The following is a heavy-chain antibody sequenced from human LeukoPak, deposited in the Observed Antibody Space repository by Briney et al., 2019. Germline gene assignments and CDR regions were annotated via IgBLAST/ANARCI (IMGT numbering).Heavy chain of an antibody. CDR3: AKDRDVLLWFGESYFDY. CDR2: ISGSGGST. Sequence: PGGSLRLSCAASGFTFSSYAMSWVRQAPGKGLEWVSAISGSGGSTYYADSVKGRFTISRDNSKNTLYLQMNSLRAEDTAVYYCAKDRDVLLWFGESYFDYWGQGTLVTVSS. V-gene: IGHV3-23*01. CDR1: GFTFSSYA. D-gene: IGHD3-10*01. J-gene: IGHJ4*02.